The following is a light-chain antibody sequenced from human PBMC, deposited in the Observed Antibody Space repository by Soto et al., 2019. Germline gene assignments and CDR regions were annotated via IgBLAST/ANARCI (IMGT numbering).Light chain of an antibody. J-gene: IGKJ1*01. CDR2: GAS. CDR1: QRIRRN. V-gene: IGKV3-15*01. CDR3: QQYNTWPPTT. Sequence: EIVMTQSPATLSVSPGERATLSCRASQRIRRNLAWYQQKPGQAPRLLIFGASTRATGIPARFSGSGSGTEFTLTIDSLQSEDFAIYYCQQYNTWPPTTFGQGTKV.